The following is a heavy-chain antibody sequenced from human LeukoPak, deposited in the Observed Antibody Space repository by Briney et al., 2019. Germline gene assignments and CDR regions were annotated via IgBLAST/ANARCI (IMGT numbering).Heavy chain of an antibody. J-gene: IGHJ4*02. CDR2: ISGSGGST. Sequence: SGGSLRLSCAASGFTFSSYAMSWVRQAPGKGLEWVSAISGSGGSTYYADSVKGRFTISRDNAKNSLYLQMHSLRAEDTALYHCARKGLGGELGGFDYWGQGILVTVSS. CDR3: ARKGLGGELGGFDY. D-gene: IGHD1-26*01. CDR1: GFTFSSYA. V-gene: IGHV3-23*01.